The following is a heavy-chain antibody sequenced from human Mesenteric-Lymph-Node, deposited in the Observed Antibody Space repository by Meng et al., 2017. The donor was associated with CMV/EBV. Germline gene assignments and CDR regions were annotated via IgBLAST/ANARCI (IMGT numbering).Heavy chain of an antibody. CDR1: GFTFSSYA. CDR3: AREGDYDFWSGHRNDTYDI. J-gene: IGHJ3*02. Sequence: GGSLRLSCAASGFTFSSYAMHWVRQAPGKGLEWLTLISYDGSHKDYADSVKGRFAISRDNSRNTVFLQINSLRAEDTAVYFCAREGDYDFWSGHRNDTYDIWGQGTMVTVSS. V-gene: IGHV3-30*09. CDR2: ISYDGSHK. D-gene: IGHD3-3*01.